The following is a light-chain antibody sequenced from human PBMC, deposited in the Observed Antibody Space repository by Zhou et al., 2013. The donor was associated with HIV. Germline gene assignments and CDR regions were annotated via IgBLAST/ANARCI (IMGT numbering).Light chain of an antibody. CDR2: DAS. J-gene: IGKJ5*01. CDR3: QHFNSYPIT. V-gene: IGKV1-13*02. Sequence: AIQLTQSPSSLSASVGDRVTITCRASQGISSTLAWYQQKPGKAPKLLIYDASSLESGVPSRFSGSGSGTDFTLTIGSLQPEDFATYYCQHFNSYPITFGQGTRLEIK. CDR1: QGISST.